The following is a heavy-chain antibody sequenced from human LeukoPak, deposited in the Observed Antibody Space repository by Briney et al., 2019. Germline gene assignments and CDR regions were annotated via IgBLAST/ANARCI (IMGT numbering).Heavy chain of an antibody. CDR1: GFTFSSYA. J-gene: IGHJ6*03. D-gene: IGHD6-13*01. CDR2: ISYDGSNK. Sequence: GRSLRLSCAASGFTFSSYAMHWVRQAPGKGLEWVAVISYDGSNKYYADSVKGRFTISRDNSKNTLYLQMNSLRAEDTAVYYCAKTIYSSSWYGGYYYYYMDVWGKGTTVTVSS. V-gene: IGHV3-30-3*01. CDR3: AKTIYSSSWYGGYYYYYMDV.